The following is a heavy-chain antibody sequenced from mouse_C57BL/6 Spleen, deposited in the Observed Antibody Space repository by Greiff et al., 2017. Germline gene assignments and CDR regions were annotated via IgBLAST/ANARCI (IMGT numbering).Heavy chain of an antibody. V-gene: IGHV3-6*01. D-gene: IGHD4-1*01. Sequence: EVKLQESGPGLVKPSQSLSLTCSVTGYSITSGYYWNWIRKFPGNKLEWMGYISYDGSNNYNPSLKNRISITRDTSKNQFFLKLNSETTEDTATYYCARETGRYFDYWGQGTTLTVSS. CDR1: GYSITSGYY. J-gene: IGHJ2*01. CDR3: ARETGRYFDY. CDR2: ISYDGSN.